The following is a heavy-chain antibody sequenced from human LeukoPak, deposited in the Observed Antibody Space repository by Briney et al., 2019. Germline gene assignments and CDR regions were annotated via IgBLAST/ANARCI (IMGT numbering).Heavy chain of an antibody. CDR1: GFTFITYD. Sequence: PGGSLRLSCAASGFTFITYDMQWVRHAPGKGLECVAVISFDGRKNYYADSVNGRFTVPRDNSKSMAYLQMNSLRAEDSAVYYCAREGYCSSTSCYGGAFDIWGQGTMVTVSS. CDR2: ISFDGRKN. V-gene: IGHV3-30*03. J-gene: IGHJ3*02. D-gene: IGHD2-2*01. CDR3: AREGYCSSTSCYGGAFDI.